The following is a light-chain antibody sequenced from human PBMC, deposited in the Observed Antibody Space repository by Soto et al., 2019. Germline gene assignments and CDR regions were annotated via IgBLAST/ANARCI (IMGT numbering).Light chain of an antibody. V-gene: IGKV1-39*01. Sequence: DIQMTQSPSSLSASVGDRVTITCRASQSISSYLNWYQQKPGKAPKLLIYAASSLQSGVPSRFSGSGSGTDFTLTISSLQPEDFATYYGQQSYRTPLTVGGGTKVEIK. CDR2: AAS. J-gene: IGKJ4*01. CDR3: QQSYRTPLT. CDR1: QSISSY.